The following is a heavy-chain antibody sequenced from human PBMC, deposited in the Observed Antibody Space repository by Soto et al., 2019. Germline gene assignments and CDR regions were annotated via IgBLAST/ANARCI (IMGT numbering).Heavy chain of an antibody. V-gene: IGHV1-3*01. Sequence: ASVKVSCKASGYTFTSYAMHWVRQAPGQRLEWMGWINAGNGNTKYSQKFQGRVTITRDTSASTAYMELSSLRSEDTAVYYCARDQLGESRGERDIVLMVYAINAAFDIWGQGTMVTVSS. CDR3: ARDQLGESRGERDIVLMVYAINAAFDI. CDR1: GYTFTSYA. D-gene: IGHD2-8*01. CDR2: INAGNGNT. J-gene: IGHJ3*02.